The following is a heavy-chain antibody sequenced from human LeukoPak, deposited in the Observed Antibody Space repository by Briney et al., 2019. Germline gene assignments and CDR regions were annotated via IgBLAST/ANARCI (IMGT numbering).Heavy chain of an antibody. CDR3: ARGAVRGGTNFDY. CDR2: AYYRSKWYI. D-gene: IGHD3-10*01. CDR1: GDSVSGSPAV. V-gene: IGHV6-1*01. J-gene: IGHJ4*02. Sequence: SQTLSLTCAISGDSVSGSPAVWNWTRQSPSRGLEWLGRAYYRSKWYIDYAESVKGRITITPDTSKNQFSLHLNSVTPEDTAVYYCARGAVRGGTNFDYWGQGTLVTVSS.